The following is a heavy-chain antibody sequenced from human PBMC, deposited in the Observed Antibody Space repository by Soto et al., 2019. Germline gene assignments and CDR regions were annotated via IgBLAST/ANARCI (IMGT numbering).Heavy chain of an antibody. CDR2: ISAYNGNT. D-gene: IGHD3-3*01. Sequence: QVQLVQSGAEVKKPGASVKVSCKASGYTFTSYGISWVRQAPGQGREWMGWISAYNGNTNYAQKLQGRVTMTTDTSTSTAYIELRSLRSDDTAVYYCARDVGWRGGAPHAFDIWGQGTMVTVSS. CDR1: GYTFTSYG. V-gene: IGHV1-18*01. J-gene: IGHJ3*02. CDR3: ARDVGWRGGAPHAFDI.